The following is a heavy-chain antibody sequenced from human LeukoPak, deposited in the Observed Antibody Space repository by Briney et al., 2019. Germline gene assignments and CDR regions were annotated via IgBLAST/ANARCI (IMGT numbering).Heavy chain of an antibody. CDR1: GFPFSDYS. V-gene: IGHV3-48*01. Sequence: SGGSLRLSCAASGFPFSDYSMNWVRQAPGKGLECVSYINSNSKNIWYADSVKGRFTTYRDNAKHSLFLQMDSLRVEDTAIYYCASRSINWYRDNNWFDPWGQGTLVTVSS. J-gene: IGHJ5*02. CDR2: INSNSKNI. D-gene: IGHD6-13*01. CDR3: ASRSINWYRDNNWFDP.